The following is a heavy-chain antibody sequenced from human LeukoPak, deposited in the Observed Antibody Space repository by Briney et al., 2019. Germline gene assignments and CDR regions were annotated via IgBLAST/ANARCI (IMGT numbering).Heavy chain of an antibody. CDR1: GFTFSGSA. CDR3: TSPDYGANSPVDY. V-gene: IGHV3-73*01. CDR2: IRSKANSYAT. D-gene: IGHD4-23*01. J-gene: IGHJ4*02. Sequence: PGGSLRLSCAASGFTFSGSAMHWVRQASGKGLEWVGRIRSKANSYATAYAASVKGRFTISRDDSKNTAYLQMNSLKTEDTAVYSCTSPDYGANSPVDYCVLGTLVSVSS.